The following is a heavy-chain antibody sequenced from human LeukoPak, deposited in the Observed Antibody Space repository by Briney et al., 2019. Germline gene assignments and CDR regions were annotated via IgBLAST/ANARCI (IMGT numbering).Heavy chain of an antibody. CDR1: GFTFSSYA. CDR2: ISSSSSTI. Sequence: GGSLRLSCAASGFTFSSYAMIWVRQAPGKGLEWVSYISSSSSTIYYADSVKGRFTISRDNAKNSLYLQMNSLRAEDTAVYYCARGEYYYDSSGYLDYWGQGTLVTVSS. D-gene: IGHD3-22*01. J-gene: IGHJ4*02. CDR3: ARGEYYYDSSGYLDY. V-gene: IGHV3-48*04.